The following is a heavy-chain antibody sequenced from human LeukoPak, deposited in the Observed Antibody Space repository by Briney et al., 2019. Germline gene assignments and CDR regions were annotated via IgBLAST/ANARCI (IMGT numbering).Heavy chain of an antibody. V-gene: IGHV4-39*07. CDR1: GGSFSSSSCC. D-gene: IGHD2-2*01. Sequence: SETLSLTCAVSGGSFSSSSCCWGCMRPPPGKGLEGVGSNNYSGSTYYNPSLKSRVTISVDTSKNQFSLKLSSVTAADTAVYYCARDGDIVVVPAATYFDYWGQGTLVTVSS. J-gene: IGHJ4*02. CDR2: NNYSGST. CDR3: ARDGDIVVVPAATYFDY.